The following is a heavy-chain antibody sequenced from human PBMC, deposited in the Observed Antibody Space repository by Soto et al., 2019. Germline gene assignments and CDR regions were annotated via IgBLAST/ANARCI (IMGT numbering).Heavy chain of an antibody. Sequence: ASVKVSCKASGYTFTSYAMHWVRQAPGQRLEWMGWINAGNGNTKYSQKFQGRVTITRDTSASTAYMELSSLRSEDTAVYYCARLRTIYSSSWYYFDYWGQGTLVTVSS. D-gene: IGHD6-13*01. J-gene: IGHJ4*02. CDR3: ARLRTIYSSSWYYFDY. CDR1: GYTFTSYA. V-gene: IGHV1-3*01. CDR2: INAGNGNT.